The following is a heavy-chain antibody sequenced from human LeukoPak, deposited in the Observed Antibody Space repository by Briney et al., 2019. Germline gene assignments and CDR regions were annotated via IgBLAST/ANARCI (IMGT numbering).Heavy chain of an antibody. Sequence: GGPLRLSCAASGFTFSSYSMNWVRQAPGKGLEWVSSISSSSSYIYYADSVKGRFTISRDNAKNSLYLQMNSLRAEDTAVYYCARDHHSSGWSRGFDYWGQGTLVTVSS. CDR1: GFTFSSYS. CDR2: ISSSSSYI. CDR3: ARDHHSSGWSRGFDY. V-gene: IGHV3-21*01. D-gene: IGHD6-19*01. J-gene: IGHJ4*02.